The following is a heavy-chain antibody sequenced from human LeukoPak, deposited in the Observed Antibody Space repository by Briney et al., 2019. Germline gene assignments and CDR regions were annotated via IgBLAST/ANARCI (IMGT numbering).Heavy chain of an antibody. CDR2: ISAYNGNT. J-gene: IGHJ4*02. CDR3: ARGEVGATNILSW. V-gene: IGHV1-18*01. Sequence: PEASVKVSCKASGGTFSSYAISWVRQAPGQGLEWMGWISAYNGNTNYAQKLQGRVTMTTDTSTSTAYMELRSLRSDDTAVYYCARGEVGATNILSWWGQGTLVTVSS. CDR1: GGTFSSYA. D-gene: IGHD1-26*01.